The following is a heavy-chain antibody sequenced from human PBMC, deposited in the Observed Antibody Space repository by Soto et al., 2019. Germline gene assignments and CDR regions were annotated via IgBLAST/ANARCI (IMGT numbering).Heavy chain of an antibody. CDR3: AKGLGYCSGGSCSWGYYGMDV. J-gene: IGHJ6*02. Sequence: EVQLLESGGGLVQPGGSLRLSCAASGFTFSSYAMSWVRQAPGKGLEWVSAISGSGGSTYYADSVKGRFTISRDNSKNTLYLQMNSLRAEDTAVYYCAKGLGYCSGGSCSWGYYGMDVWGQGTTVTVSS. CDR2: ISGSGGST. V-gene: IGHV3-23*01. D-gene: IGHD2-15*01. CDR1: GFTFSSYA.